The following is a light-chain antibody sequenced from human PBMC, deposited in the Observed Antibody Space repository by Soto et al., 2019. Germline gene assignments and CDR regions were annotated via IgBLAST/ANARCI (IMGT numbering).Light chain of an antibody. V-gene: IGLV1-40*01. J-gene: IGLJ2*01. CDR1: SSNIGAGYD. CDR3: QSYDSSLSGVV. Sequence: QPVLTQPPSVSGAPGQRVTISCTGSSSNIGAGYDVHWYQQLPGTAPKLLIYGNSNRPSGVPDRFSGSKSSTSASLAITGLXAEXXXDYYCQSYDSSLSGVVFGGGTKLTV. CDR2: GNS.